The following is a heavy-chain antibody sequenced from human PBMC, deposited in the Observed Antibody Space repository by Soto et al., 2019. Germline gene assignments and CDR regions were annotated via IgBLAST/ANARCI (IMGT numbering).Heavy chain of an antibody. CDR2: IIPMFRVP. CDR3: ARDRSSTLVDRYYSMDV. V-gene: IGHV1-69*01. D-gene: IGHD2-2*01. Sequence: QVQLVQSGAEVKKPGSSVKVSCKASGGTFSSYAISWVRQAPGQGLEWMGGIIPMFRVPNYAQKFQGRVTITADESTSTVYMELSSLTSEDTAVYYCARDRSSTLVDRYYSMDVWGQGTTVTVSS. J-gene: IGHJ6*02. CDR1: GGTFSSYA.